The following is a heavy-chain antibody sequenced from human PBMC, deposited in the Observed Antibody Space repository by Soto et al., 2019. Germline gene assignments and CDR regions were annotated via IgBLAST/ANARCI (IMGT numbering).Heavy chain of an antibody. Sequence: QVQLVQSGAEVKKPGSSVKVSCKASGGTFSSYAISWVRQAPGQGLEWMGGIIPIFGTANYAQKFQGRVTITAVESTSTDYMELSSLRSEDTAVYYCRFWSGYLIPTDYWGQGTLVTVSS. CDR2: IIPIFGTA. CDR1: GGTFSSYA. D-gene: IGHD3-3*01. CDR3: RFWSGYLIPTDY. J-gene: IGHJ4*02. V-gene: IGHV1-69*01.